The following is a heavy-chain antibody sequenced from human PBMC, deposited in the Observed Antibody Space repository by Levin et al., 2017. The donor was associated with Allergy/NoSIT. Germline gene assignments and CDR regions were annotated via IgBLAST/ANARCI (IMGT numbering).Heavy chain of an antibody. Sequence: GGSLRLSCAASGFTFNAYAMHWVRQAPGKGLEWVAVISHDGTFIYYEDSVKGRFTISRDNSKNKLYLQMNSLRADDRAMYYCAKDVVILGPYYFDYWGLGTLVTVSS. CDR2: ISHDGTFI. CDR3: AKDVVILGPYYFDY. D-gene: IGHD3-22*01. CDR1: GFTFNAYA. V-gene: IGHV3-30*18. J-gene: IGHJ4*02.